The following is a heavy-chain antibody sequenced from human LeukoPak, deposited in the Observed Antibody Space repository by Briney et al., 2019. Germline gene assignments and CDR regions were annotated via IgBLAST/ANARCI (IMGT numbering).Heavy chain of an antibody. D-gene: IGHD3-3*01. CDR3: ARDHLANLASRLFDP. V-gene: IGHV4-38-2*02. Sequence: PSETLSLACTVSGDSISSDYYWGWIRQPPGEGLEWFGSIHHSGRTYYNPSLQSRVTISVDTSKSQFSLKLSSVTAADTAIYYCARDHLANLASRLFDPWGQGTLVTVSS. CDR2: IHHSGRT. J-gene: IGHJ5*02. CDR1: GDSISSDYY.